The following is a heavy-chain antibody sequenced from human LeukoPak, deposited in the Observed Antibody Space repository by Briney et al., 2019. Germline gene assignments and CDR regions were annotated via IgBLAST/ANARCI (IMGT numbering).Heavy chain of an antibody. J-gene: IGHJ4*02. Sequence: SGRSLRLSCAASGFTFSSYAMSWVRQAPGKGLEWVSAISGSGGSTYYADSVKGRFTISRDNSKNTLYLQMNSLRAEDTAVYYCAEGGSAARDYWGQGTLVTVSS. CDR3: AEGGSAARDY. D-gene: IGHD6-6*01. CDR1: GFTFSSYA. V-gene: IGHV3-23*01. CDR2: ISGSGGST.